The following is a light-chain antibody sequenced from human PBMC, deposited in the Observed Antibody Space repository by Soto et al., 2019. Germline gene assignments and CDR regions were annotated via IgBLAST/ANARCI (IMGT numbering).Light chain of an antibody. CDR1: QSVSSSY. V-gene: IGKV3-20*01. CDR3: QQYGSPLRLT. Sequence: EIVLTQSPGTLSLSPGERATLSCRASQSVSSSYLAWYQQKPGQAPRLLIYGASSRATGIPDRFSGSGSGTDFTLTISRLEPEDFAVYYCQQYGSPLRLTFGGGTKVDIK. CDR2: GAS. J-gene: IGKJ4*01.